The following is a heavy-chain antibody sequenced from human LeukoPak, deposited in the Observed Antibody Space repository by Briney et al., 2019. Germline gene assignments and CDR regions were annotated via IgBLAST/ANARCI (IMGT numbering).Heavy chain of an antibody. CDR3: ARGYCSSTSCRRGYNWFDP. Sequence: ASVTVSCKASGYTFTVYYMHWVRQAPGQGLEWMGWINPNSGGTNYAQKFQGRVTMTRDTSISTAYMELSRLRSDDTAVYYCARGYCSSTSCRRGYNWFDPWGQGTLVTVSS. CDR2: INPNSGGT. D-gene: IGHD2-2*01. CDR1: GYTFTVYY. V-gene: IGHV1-2*02. J-gene: IGHJ5*02.